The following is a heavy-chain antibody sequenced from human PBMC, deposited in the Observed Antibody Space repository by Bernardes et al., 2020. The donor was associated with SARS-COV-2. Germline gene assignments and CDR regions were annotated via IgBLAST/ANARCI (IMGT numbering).Heavy chain of an antibody. Sequence: GGSLRLSCTASGFTFSSYWMHWVRQAPGKGLVWVSRISGDGSTTTYADSVKGRFTISRDSSKNTVYLQMDSLRGEDTAVYFCARKTGHDYGMDVWGQGTTVTVSS. J-gene: IGHJ6*02. D-gene: IGHD3-10*01. CDR2: ISGDGSTT. V-gene: IGHV3-74*01. CDR1: GFTFSSYW. CDR3: ARKTGHDYGMDV.